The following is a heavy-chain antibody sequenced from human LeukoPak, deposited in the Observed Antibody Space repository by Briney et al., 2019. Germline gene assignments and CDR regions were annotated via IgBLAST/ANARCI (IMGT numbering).Heavy chain of an antibody. CDR3: AATSQRYYYYYGMDV. CDR1: GYTFTGYY. D-gene: IGHD2-2*01. V-gene: IGHV1-2*02. J-gene: IGHJ6*02. Sequence: ASVKVSCTASGYTFTGYYMHWVRQAPGQGLEWMGWINPNSGGTNYAQKFQERVTITRDMSTSTAYMELSSLRSEDTAVYYCAATSQRYYYYYGMDVWGQGTTVTVSS. CDR2: INPNSGGT.